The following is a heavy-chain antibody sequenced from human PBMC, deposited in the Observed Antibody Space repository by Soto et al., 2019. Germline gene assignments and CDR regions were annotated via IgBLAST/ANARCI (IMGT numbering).Heavy chain of an antibody. CDR2: INSDGSST. J-gene: IGHJ6*02. Sequence: PGGSLRLSCAASGFTFSSYWMHWVRQAPGKGLVWVSRINSDGSSTSYADSVKGRFTISRDNAKNTLYLQMNGLRAEDTAVYYCARDQEYFDWLDYYGMDVWGQGTTVTVSS. D-gene: IGHD3-9*01. V-gene: IGHV3-74*01. CDR1: GFTFSSYW. CDR3: ARDQEYFDWLDYYGMDV.